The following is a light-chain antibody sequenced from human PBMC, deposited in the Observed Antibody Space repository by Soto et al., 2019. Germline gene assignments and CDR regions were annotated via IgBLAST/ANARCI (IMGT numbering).Light chain of an antibody. Sequence: DIQMTPSPSTLPASVVDRVTITCLASQIISSWLAWYQQKPGKAPKLLIYDASSLESGVPSRFSGSGSGTEFTLTISSLQPDDFATYYCQKYNSYPLNCGGGNKVDI. CDR2: DAS. J-gene: IGKJ4*01. CDR1: QIISSW. CDR3: QKYNSYPLN. V-gene: IGKV1-5*01.